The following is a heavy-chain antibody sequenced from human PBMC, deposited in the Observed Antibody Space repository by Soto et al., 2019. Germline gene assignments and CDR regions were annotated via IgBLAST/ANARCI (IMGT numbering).Heavy chain of an antibody. Sequence: ASVKVSCKAPGATFAGYAISWVRQAPGQGLDWMGGIIPIFGTANYAQKFQGRVTITADESTSTAYMELSSLRSEDTAVYYCARETHYYDSSGYYREGAYYYYYGMDVWGQGTTVTVSS. CDR2: IIPIFGTA. V-gene: IGHV1-69*13. CDR1: GATFAGYA. D-gene: IGHD3-22*01. J-gene: IGHJ6*02. CDR3: ARETHYYDSSGYYREGAYYYYYGMDV.